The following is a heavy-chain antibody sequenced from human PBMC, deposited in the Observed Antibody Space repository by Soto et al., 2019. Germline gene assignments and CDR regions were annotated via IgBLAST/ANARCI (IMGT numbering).Heavy chain of an antibody. D-gene: IGHD2-2*03. CDR3: ARWITYYYGMDV. J-gene: IGHJ6*02. CDR2: IYYSGST. CDR1: GGSISSYY. Sequence: SETLSLTCTVSGGSISSYYWSWIRQPPGKGLEWIGYIYYSGSTNYNPSLKSRVTISVDTSKNQFSLKLSSVTAADTAVYYCARWITYYYGMDVWGQGTTVTV. V-gene: IGHV4-59*01.